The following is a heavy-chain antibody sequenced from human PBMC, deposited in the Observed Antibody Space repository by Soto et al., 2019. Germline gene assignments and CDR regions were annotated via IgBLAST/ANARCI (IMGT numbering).Heavy chain of an antibody. CDR2: IYYSGST. J-gene: IGHJ6*02. CDR1: GGSISSYY. CDR3: ARAGPATGYSSGLFYYYYGMDV. D-gene: IGHD6-19*01. Sequence: SETLSLTCTVSGGSISSYYWSWIRQPPGKGLEWIGYIYYSGSTNYNPSLKSRVTISVDTSKNQFSLKLSSVTAADTAVYYCARAGPATGYSSGLFYYYYGMDVWGQGTTVTVSS. V-gene: IGHV4-59*01.